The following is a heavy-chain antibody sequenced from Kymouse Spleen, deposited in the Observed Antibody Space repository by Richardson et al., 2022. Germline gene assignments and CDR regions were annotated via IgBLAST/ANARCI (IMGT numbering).Heavy chain of an antibody. D-gene: IGHD1-26*01. CDR2: INHSGST. CDR1: GGSFSGYY. CDR3: ASNSGSYRGWFDP. Sequence: QVQLQQWGAGLLKPSETLSLTCAVYGGSFSGYYWSWIRQPPGKGLEWIGEINHSGSTNYNPSLKSRVTISVDTSKNQFSLKLSSVTAADTAVYYCASNSGSYRGWFDPWGQGTLVTVSS. J-gene: IGHJ5*02. V-gene: IGHV4-34*01.